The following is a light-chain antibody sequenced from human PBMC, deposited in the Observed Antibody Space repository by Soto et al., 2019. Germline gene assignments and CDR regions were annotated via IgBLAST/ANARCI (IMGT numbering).Light chain of an antibody. J-gene: IGLJ3*02. CDR1: SSDVGGFNY. V-gene: IGLV2-23*01. Sequence: QSALTQPASVSGSPGQSITISCTGTSSDVGGFNYVSWYQQHPDKAPKLMIYEGSKRPSGVSNRFSGSKSGNTASLTISGLQAEDEADYYCCSYAGSSTLVFGGGTKLTVL. CDR2: EGS. CDR3: CSYAGSSTLV.